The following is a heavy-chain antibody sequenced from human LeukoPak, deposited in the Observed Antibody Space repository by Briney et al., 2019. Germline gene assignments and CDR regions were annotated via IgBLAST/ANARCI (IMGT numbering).Heavy chain of an antibody. CDR3: ARHRNYYDSSGYYHYFDY. CDR2: IYYSGST. CDR1: GGSISSYY. J-gene: IGHJ4*02. Sequence: SETLSLTCTVSGGSISSYYWSWIRQPPGKGLEWIGYIYYSGSTNYNPSLKSRVTISVDTSKNQFSLKLSSVTAADTAVYYCARHRNYYDSSGYYHYFDYWGQGTLVTVSS. V-gene: IGHV4-59*01. D-gene: IGHD3-22*01.